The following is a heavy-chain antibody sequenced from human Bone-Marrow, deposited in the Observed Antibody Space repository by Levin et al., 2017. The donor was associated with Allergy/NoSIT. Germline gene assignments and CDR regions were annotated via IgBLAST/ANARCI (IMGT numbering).Heavy chain of an antibody. J-gene: IGHJ4*02. CDR3: DHSSLLAPRTDCGH. D-gene: IGHD1-14*01. V-gene: IGHV2-5*04. CDR1: GFSLSTYGLG. Sequence: SGPTLVKPTQTLTLTCTFSGFSLSTYGLGVGWIRQPPGKALEWLSLIYWNDHTRYSPSLKSRLIITKDPSKNHVALTVTNMDPLDTGTYYCDHSSLLAPRTDCGHWGQGIMVTVSS. CDR2: IYWNDHT.